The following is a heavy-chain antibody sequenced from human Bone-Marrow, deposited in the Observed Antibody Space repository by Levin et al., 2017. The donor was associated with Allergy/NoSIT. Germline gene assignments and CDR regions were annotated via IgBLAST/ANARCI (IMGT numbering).Heavy chain of an antibody. D-gene: IGHD3-10*01. CDR3: ARSYSTYYYGSGSVPFDP. V-gene: IGHV2-70*01. Sequence: SGPTLVKPTQTLTLTCTFSGFSLSTSGMCVSWIRQPPGKALEWLALIDWDDDKYYSTSLKTRLTISKDTSKNQVVLTMTNMDPVDTATYYCARSYSTYYYGSGSVPFDPWGQGTLVTVSS. CDR2: IDWDDDK. CDR1: GFSLSTSGMC. J-gene: IGHJ5*02.